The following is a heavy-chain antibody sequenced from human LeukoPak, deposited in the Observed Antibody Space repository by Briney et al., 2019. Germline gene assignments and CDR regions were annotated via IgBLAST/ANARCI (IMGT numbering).Heavy chain of an antibody. V-gene: IGHV4-61*02. CDR3: ARTRYYYNSRSYGAPYYFDY. Sequence: MPSETLSLTCTVSGASISSGTYFWTWIRQPAGKGLEWIGRVYTSGSTNYNPSLKSRVTISLDTSKNQFSLKLSSVTAADTAVYYCARTRYYYNSRSYGAPYYFDYWGQGTLVTVSS. CDR2: VYTSGST. CDR1: GASISSGTYF. J-gene: IGHJ4*02. D-gene: IGHD3-10*01.